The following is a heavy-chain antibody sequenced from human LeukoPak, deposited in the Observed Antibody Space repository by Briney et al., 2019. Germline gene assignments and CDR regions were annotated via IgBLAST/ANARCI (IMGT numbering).Heavy chain of an antibody. J-gene: IGHJ4*02. CDR1: AFTFSSYA. D-gene: IGHD6-13*01. CDR2: ISSNGGST. CDR3: ATEGRSTTPGY. V-gene: IGHV3-64D*09. Sequence: PGGSLRLVCSASAFTFSSYAMRWVRHAPGRGLEYVSAISSNGGSTYYADSVKGRFTISRDNSKNTLYLQMSSLRAEDTAVYYCATEGRSTTPGYWGQGTLVIVSS.